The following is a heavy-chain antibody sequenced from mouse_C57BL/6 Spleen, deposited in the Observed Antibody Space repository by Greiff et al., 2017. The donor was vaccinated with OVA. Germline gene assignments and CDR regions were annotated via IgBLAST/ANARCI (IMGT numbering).Heavy chain of an antibody. CDR3: ARKDDYADY. CDR2: ISYDGSN. D-gene: IGHD2-4*01. V-gene: IGHV3-6*01. J-gene: IGHJ2*01. CDR1: GYSITSGYY. Sequence: EVQLQQSGPGLVKPSQSLSLTCSVTGYSITSGYYWNWIRQFPGNKLEWMGYISYDGSNNYNPSLKNRISITRDTSKYQFFLKLNSVTTEDTATYYCARKDDYADYWGQGTTLTVSS.